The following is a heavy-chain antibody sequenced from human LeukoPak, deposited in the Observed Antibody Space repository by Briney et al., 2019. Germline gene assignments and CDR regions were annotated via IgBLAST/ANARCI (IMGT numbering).Heavy chain of an antibody. D-gene: IGHD5-12*01. CDR3: ASMRRGAYDAFDI. V-gene: IGHV3-7*01. CDR2: IKQDGSEK. Sequence: GGSLRLSCAASGFTFSSHGMNWVRQAPGKGLEWGANIKQDGSEKYYVDSVKGRFTISRDNAKNSLYLQMNSLRAEDTAVYYCASMRRGAYDAFDIWGQGTMVTVSS. J-gene: IGHJ3*02. CDR1: GFTFSSHG.